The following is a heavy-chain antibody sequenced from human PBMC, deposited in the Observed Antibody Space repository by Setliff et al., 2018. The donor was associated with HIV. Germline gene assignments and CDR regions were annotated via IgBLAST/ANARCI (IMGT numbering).Heavy chain of an antibody. D-gene: IGHD5-18*01. Sequence: SETLSLTCTVSSGYMSGHFWTWVRQTPGEGLEWIGNIYLGETTNYNPSLKSRATISLDTSKRQFSLHLTSVTAADTAIYYCARGGYRDGYDYWGQGTLVTVSS. CDR3: ARGGYRDGYDY. CDR1: SGYMSGHF. CDR2: IYLGETT. J-gene: IGHJ4*02. V-gene: IGHV4-59*11.